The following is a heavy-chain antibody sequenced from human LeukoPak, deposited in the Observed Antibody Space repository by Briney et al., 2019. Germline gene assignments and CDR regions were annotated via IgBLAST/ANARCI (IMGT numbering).Heavy chain of an antibody. CDR1: GFTFDDYA. Sequence: GRSLRLSCAASGFTFDDYAMHWVRQAPGKGLEWVSSISSSSSYIHYTDSVKGRFTISRDNAKNSLYLQMSSLTAEDTALYYCARDSAELDYWGQGTLVTVSS. CDR2: ISSSSSYI. V-gene: IGHV3-21*01. J-gene: IGHJ4*02. D-gene: IGHD1-26*01. CDR3: ARDSAELDY.